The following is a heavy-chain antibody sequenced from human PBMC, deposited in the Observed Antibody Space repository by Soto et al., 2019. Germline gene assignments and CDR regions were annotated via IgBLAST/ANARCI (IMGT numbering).Heavy chain of an antibody. D-gene: IGHD6-13*01. CDR3: ARGYRQSGYSSSWVFDY. CDR2: MYYSGST. J-gene: IGHJ4*02. CDR1: GGSINSGGYY. Sequence: QGQLRESGPGLVKPSQTLSLTCIVSGGSINSGGYYWNWIRQHPGKGLEWIGYMYYSGSTYYNPFLRSRVIISAATSENLFSLKLSSVTAADTAVYFCARGYRQSGYSSSWVFDYWGQGTRVNVSP. V-gene: IGHV4-31*03.